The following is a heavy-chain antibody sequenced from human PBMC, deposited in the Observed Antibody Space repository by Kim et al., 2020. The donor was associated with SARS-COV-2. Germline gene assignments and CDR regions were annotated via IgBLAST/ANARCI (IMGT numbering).Heavy chain of an antibody. V-gene: IGHV4-34*01. Sequence: SETLSLTCAVYGGSFSGYYWSWIRQPPGKGLEWIGEINHSGSTNYNPSLKSRVTISVDTSKNQFSLKLSSVTAADTAVYYCARGLYGYSSRPWYFDLWGRGTLVTVSS. CDR3: ARGLYGYSSRPWYFDL. D-gene: IGHD4-17*01. CDR2: INHSGST. CDR1: GGSFSGYY. J-gene: IGHJ2*01.